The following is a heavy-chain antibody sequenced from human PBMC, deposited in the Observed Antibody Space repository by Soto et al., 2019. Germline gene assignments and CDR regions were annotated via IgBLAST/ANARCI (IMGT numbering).Heavy chain of an antibody. V-gene: IGHV3-53*01. Sequence: GGSLRLSCAVSGLTVSSNYMSWVRQPPGKGPEWVSDIYSGGSTYYADSVKGRFTISRDNSKNTLYLQMNSLRAEDTAVYYCARAPEAIRLDYWGLGTLVTVSS. CDR1: GLTVSSNY. CDR3: ARAPEAIRLDY. J-gene: IGHJ4*02. D-gene: IGHD2-2*01. CDR2: IYSGGST.